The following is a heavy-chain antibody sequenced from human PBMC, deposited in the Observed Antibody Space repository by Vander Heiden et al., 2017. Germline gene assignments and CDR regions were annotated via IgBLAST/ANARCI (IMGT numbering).Heavy chain of an antibody. Sequence: SSYGMHWVRQAQGKGLEWVAVIRYDGSNAYYADSVKGRFTISRDNSKNTLYLQMDSLRADDTAVYYCARAAGGSDYWGQGILVTVSS. CDR2: IRYDGSNA. D-gene: IGHD3-10*01. CDR1: SSYG. V-gene: IGHV3-33*01. J-gene: IGHJ4*02. CDR3: ARAAGGSDY.